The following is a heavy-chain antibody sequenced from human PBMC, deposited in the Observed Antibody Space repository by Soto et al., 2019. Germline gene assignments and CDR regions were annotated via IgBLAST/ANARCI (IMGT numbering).Heavy chain of an antibody. Sequence: GGSLRLSCAASGFTFSYYPLHWVRRAPGKGLEWVSSISGIRDYIRYADSVKGRFTISRDNTKTSLYLQMNSLTAEDTAVYYCAREGVHNYTEYYFDYWGQGTLVTVSS. J-gene: IGHJ4*02. V-gene: IGHV3-21*06. CDR1: GFTFSYYP. CDR3: AREGVHNYTEYYFDY. CDR2: ISGIRDYI. D-gene: IGHD3-10*01.